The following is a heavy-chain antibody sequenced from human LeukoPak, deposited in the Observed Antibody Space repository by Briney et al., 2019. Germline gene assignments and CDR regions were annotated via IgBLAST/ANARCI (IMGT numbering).Heavy chain of an antibody. V-gene: IGHV3-30*18. J-gene: IGHJ4*02. CDR2: ISYDGSNK. Sequence: PGGSLRLSCAASGFTFSSYGMHWVRQAPGKGVGWVAVISYDGSNKYYADSVKGRFTISRDNSKNTLYLQMNSLRAEDTAVYYCAKSSRSWYPDYFDYWGQGTRVTVSS. D-gene: IGHD6-13*01. CDR1: GFTFSSYG. CDR3: AKSSRSWYPDYFDY.